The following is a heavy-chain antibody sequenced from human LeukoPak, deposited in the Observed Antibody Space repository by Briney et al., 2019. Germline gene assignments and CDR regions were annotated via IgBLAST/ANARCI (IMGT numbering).Heavy chain of an antibody. Sequence: GGSLRLSCAASGFSVSSNYMSWVRQAPGKGLEWVSVIYSGGSTYYADSVKGRFTISGDNSKNTLYLQMNSLKTEDTAVYYCTRHKITKAPFDYWGQGTLVTVSS. J-gene: IGHJ4*02. CDR1: GFSVSSNY. D-gene: IGHD3-16*01. V-gene: IGHV3-66*04. CDR3: TRHKITKAPFDY. CDR2: IYSGGST.